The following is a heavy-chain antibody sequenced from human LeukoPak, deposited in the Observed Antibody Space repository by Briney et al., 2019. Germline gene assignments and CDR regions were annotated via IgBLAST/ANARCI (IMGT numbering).Heavy chain of an antibody. CDR1: GGSVRDHY. Sequence: NPSETLSLTCAVSGGSVRDHYWSWIRQPPGKGLEWIAEIHHSGSTKYNPSLQSRVTISMDTSKNQFSLKLNSMTAADTAVYYCSSHVSAAAGGRWGPGTLVTISS. D-gene: IGHD6-13*01. J-gene: IGHJ4*02. V-gene: IGHV4-34*01. CDR3: SSHVSAAAGGR. CDR2: IHHSGST.